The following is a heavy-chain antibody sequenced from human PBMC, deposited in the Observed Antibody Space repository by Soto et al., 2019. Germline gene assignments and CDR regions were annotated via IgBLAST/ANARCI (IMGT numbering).Heavy chain of an antibody. J-gene: IGHJ4*02. V-gene: IGHV3-33*05. CDR1: GFIFESYG. CDR2: IKYDGSDK. CDR3: AREVLTGAEIDY. Sequence: GGSLRLSCAASGFIFESYGMHWVRQVSGKGLEWVAGIKYDGSDKFYADSVQGRFSISRDNTKDTLYLQLSSLRAEDTAVYFCAREVLTGAEIDYWGQGTQVTVPQ. D-gene: IGHD3-9*01.